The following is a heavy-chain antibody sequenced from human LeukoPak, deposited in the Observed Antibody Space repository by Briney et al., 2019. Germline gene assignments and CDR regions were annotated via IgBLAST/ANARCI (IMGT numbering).Heavy chain of an antibody. CDR3: ARTYYYDSSGYLGSSDAFDI. V-gene: IGHV1-18*01. J-gene: IGHJ3*02. CDR2: ISAYNGNT. Sequence: GASVTVSCKASGYTFTSYGISWVRQAPGQGPEWMGWISAYNGNTNYAQKLQGRVTITTETYTNTAYMEVRSLRSDDTAVYYCARTYYYDSSGYLGSSDAFDIWGQGTMVTVSS. CDR1: GYTFTSYG. D-gene: IGHD3-22*01.